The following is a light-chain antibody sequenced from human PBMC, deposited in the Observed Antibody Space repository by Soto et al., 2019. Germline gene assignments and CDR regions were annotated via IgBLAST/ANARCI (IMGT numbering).Light chain of an antibody. J-gene: IGKJ2*01. Sequence: EIVMTQSPATLSVSPGERATLSFRASQSVSSKLAWYQQKPGQAPRLLIYGASTRATGIPARFSGSGSGTEFTLTISSLQSEDFAVYYCQQYNKWYTFGQGTKLEIK. CDR1: QSVSSK. CDR3: QQYNKWYT. CDR2: GAS. V-gene: IGKV3-15*01.